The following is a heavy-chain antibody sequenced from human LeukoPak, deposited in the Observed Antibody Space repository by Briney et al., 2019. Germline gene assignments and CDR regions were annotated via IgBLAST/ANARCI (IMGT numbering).Heavy chain of an antibody. Sequence: GGSLRLSCAASGFTFSGYAMSWVRQAPGKGLEWVSAISGSGGSTYYADSVKGRFTISRDNSKNTLYLQMNSLRAEDTAVYYCAKERTVTTLGIFYPEYYFDYWGQGTLVTVSS. J-gene: IGHJ4*02. D-gene: IGHD4-17*01. CDR1: GFTFSGYA. CDR3: AKERTVTTLGIFYPEYYFDY. CDR2: ISGSGGST. V-gene: IGHV3-23*01.